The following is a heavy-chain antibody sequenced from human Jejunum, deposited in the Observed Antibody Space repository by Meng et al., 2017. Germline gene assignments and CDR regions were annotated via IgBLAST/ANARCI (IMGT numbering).Heavy chain of an antibody. Sequence: QVVVVQAGGEGKKPGSAVKVSCKASGGTFSNYAINWVRQAPGQGLEWMGGIIPIFGTANYAQKFQGRVTITADESTSTAYMEFSSLRSEDTAVYYCARPNSGGNTYYFDYWGQGTLVTVSS. D-gene: IGHD4-23*01. J-gene: IGHJ4*02. CDR3: ARPNSGGNTYYFDY. CDR2: IIPIFGTA. V-gene: IGHV1-69*01. CDR1: GGTFSNYA.